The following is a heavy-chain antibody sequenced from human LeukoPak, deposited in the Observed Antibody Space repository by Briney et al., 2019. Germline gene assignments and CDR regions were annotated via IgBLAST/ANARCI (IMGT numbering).Heavy chain of an antibody. J-gene: IGHJ4*02. CDR1: GFTFEDYA. V-gene: IGHV3-43*02. Sequence: GGSLRLSCAASGFTFEDYAMHWVRQTPGKGLEWVSLISGDGGSTSYADSVKGRFTISRDNSKNSLYLQMNSLRTEDTAFYYCAKDNWRRYYYNFNFWGQGTLVTVSS. CDR3: AKDNWRRYYYNFNF. CDR2: ISGDGGST. D-gene: IGHD3-22*01.